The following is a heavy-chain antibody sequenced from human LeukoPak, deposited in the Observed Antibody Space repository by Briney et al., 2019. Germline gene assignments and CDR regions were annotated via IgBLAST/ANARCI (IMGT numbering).Heavy chain of an antibody. V-gene: IGHV3-30-3*01. J-gene: IGHJ5*02. CDR1: GFTFSSYA. D-gene: IGHD2-15*01. CDR2: ISYDGSNK. Sequence: GGSLRLSCAASGFTFSSYAMHWVRQAPGKRLEWVAVISYDGSNKYYADSVKGRFTISRDNSKNTLYLQMNSLRAEDTAVYYCARDWGYCSGGSCHDPWGQGTLVTVS. CDR3: ARDWGYCSGGSCHDP.